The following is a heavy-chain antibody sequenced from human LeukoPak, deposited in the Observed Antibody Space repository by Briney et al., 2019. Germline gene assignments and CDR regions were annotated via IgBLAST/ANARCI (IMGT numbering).Heavy chain of an antibody. CDR1: GGSISSGNYY. J-gene: IGHJ3*02. CDR2: IYTSGFT. D-gene: IGHD7-27*01. Sequence: SETLSLTCTASGGSISSGNYYWSWIRQPAGKGLEWIGRIYTSGFTNYSPSLKSRVTISVDTSKNQFSLKLNSVTAADTAVYYCARVLIAMTTGDDAFDIWGQGTMVTVSS. V-gene: IGHV4-61*02. CDR3: ARVLIAMTTGDDAFDI.